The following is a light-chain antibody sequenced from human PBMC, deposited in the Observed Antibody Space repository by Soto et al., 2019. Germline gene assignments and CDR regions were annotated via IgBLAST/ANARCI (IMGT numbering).Light chain of an antibody. CDR1: ALPKQY. V-gene: IGLV3-25*03. CDR3: QSADSSGTVV. Sequence: SYELTQPPSVSGSPGQTARITCSGEALPKQYAYWYQQKPGQAPVLVIYKDSERPSGIPERFSGSSSGTTVTLTISGVQAEDEADYYCQSADSSGTVVFGGGTKLTVL. CDR2: KDS. J-gene: IGLJ2*01.